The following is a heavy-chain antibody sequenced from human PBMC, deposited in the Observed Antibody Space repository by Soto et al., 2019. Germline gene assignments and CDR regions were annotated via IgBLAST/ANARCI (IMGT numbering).Heavy chain of an antibody. CDR1: GGSISSSSYY. V-gene: IGHV4-39*07. J-gene: IGHJ4*02. CDR2: IYYSGST. Sequence: SETLSLTCTVSGGSISSSSYYWGWIRQPPGKGLEWIGSIYYSGSTYYNPSLKSRVTISVDTSKNQFSLKLSSVTAADTAVYYCARADDYYDSSGYSPDYWGQGTLVTVSS. D-gene: IGHD3-22*01. CDR3: ARADDYYDSSGYSPDY.